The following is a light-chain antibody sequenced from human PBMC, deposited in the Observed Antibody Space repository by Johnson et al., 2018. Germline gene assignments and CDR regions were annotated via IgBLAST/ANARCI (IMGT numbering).Light chain of an antibody. CDR1: SSNIGNNY. Sequence: QSVLTQPPSVSAAPGQKVTISCSGSSSNIGNNYVSWYQQLPGTAPKLLIYENNKRPSGIPDRFSGSKSGTPATLGITGLQTGDEADYYCGTWDSSLSAGNVFGTGTKVTGL. J-gene: IGLJ1*01. V-gene: IGLV1-51*02. CDR2: ENN. CDR3: GTWDSSLSAGNV.